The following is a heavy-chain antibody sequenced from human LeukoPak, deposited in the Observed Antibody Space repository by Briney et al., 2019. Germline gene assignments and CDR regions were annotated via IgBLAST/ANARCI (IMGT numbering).Heavy chain of an antibody. CDR1: GGSISSYY. CDR3: AREQHSGSYHDAFDI. Sequence: KSSETLSLTCTVSGGSISSYYWSWVRQPPGKGLEWIGYIYYSGSTNYNPSLKSRVTISVDTSKNQFPLKLSSVTAADTAVYYCAREQHSGSYHDAFDIWGQGTMVTVSS. CDR2: IYYSGST. D-gene: IGHD1-26*01. V-gene: IGHV4-59*12. J-gene: IGHJ3*02.